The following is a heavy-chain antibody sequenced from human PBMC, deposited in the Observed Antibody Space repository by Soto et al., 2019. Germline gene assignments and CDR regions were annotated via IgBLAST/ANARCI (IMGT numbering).Heavy chain of an antibody. CDR3: AKDEFPYSSSWYDY. D-gene: IGHD6-13*01. CDR1: GFTFDDYT. J-gene: IGHJ4*02. CDR2: ISWDGGST. V-gene: IGHV3-43*01. Sequence: GGSLRLSCAASGFTFDDYTMHWVRQAPGKGLEWVSLISWDGGSTYYADSVKGRFTISRDNSKNSLYLQMNSLRTEDTALYYCAKDEFPYSSSWYDYWGQGTLVTVSS.